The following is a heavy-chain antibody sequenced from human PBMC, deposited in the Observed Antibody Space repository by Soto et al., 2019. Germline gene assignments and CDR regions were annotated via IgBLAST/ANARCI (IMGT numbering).Heavy chain of an antibody. Sequence: GGPLRLSWAALGCTFSRYAMSWVRQAPGKGLEWVSAISGSGGSTYYADSVKGRFTISRDNSKNTLYLKMNSLRAEDTAVYYCAKIGVDTAIYYYYYHGMDVWGQGTTVTVSS. V-gene: IGHV3-23*01. CDR3: AKIGVDTAIYYYYYHGMDV. J-gene: IGHJ6*02. D-gene: IGHD5-18*01. CDR2: ISGSGGST. CDR1: GCTFSRYA.